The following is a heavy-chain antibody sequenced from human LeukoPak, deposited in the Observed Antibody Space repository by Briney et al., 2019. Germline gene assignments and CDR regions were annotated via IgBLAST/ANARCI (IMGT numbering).Heavy chain of an antibody. V-gene: IGHV1-46*01. CDR2: INPSGGST. CDR1: GYTFTSYY. D-gene: IGHD5-18*01. CDR3: ARAIFGDRGRYSYGI. Sequence: ASVKVSCKASGYTFTSYYMHWVRQGPGQGLEWMGIINPSGGSTSYAQKFQGRVTMTRDTSTSTVYMELSSLRSEDTAVYYCARAIFGDRGRYSYGIWGQGTMVTVSS. J-gene: IGHJ3*02.